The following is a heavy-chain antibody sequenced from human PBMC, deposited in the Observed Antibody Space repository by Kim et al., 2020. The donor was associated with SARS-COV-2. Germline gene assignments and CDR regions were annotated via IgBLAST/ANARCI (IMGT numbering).Heavy chain of an antibody. D-gene: IGHD2-2*01. V-gene: IGHV3-11*03. CDR3: ARKGCSTTNCHDAFDV. Sequence: SVKGRFTISRDNAKNSLYLQMNSLRAEDTAVYYCARKGCSTTNCHDAFDVWGQGTMVTVSS. J-gene: IGHJ3*01.